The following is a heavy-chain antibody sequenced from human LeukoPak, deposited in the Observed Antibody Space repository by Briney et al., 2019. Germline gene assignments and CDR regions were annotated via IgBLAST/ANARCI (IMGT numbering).Heavy chain of an antibody. CDR1: GGTFSSYA. CDR3: AREIAVAGSNWFDP. V-gene: IGHV1-69*04. D-gene: IGHD6-19*01. CDR2: IIPILGIA. J-gene: IGHJ5*02. Sequence: GASVKVSCKASGGTFSSYAISWVRQAPGQGLEWMGRIIPILGIANYAQKFQGRVTITADKSTSTAYMELSSLRSEDAAVYYCAREIAVAGSNWFDPWGQGTLVTVSS.